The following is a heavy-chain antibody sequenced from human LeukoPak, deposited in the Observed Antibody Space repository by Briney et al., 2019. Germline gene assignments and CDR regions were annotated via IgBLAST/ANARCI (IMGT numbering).Heavy chain of an antibody. V-gene: IGHV3-21*01. D-gene: IGHD6-19*01. CDR2: ISSSSSYI. CDR1: GFTFSSCT. Sequence: GGSLRLSCAASGFTFSSCTMNWVRQAPGKGLEWVSSISSSSSYIYYADSVKGRFTNSRDNAKNSLYLQMNSLRAEDTAVYYCARRGGGPYSSGWHFDLWGQGTLATVSS. J-gene: IGHJ4*02. CDR3: ARRGGGPYSSGWHFDL.